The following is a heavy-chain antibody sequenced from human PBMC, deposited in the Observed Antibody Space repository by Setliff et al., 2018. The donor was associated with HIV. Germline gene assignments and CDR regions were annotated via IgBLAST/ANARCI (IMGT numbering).Heavy chain of an antibody. CDR1: GGSFRVYY. J-gene: IGHJ5*02. D-gene: IGHD1-26*01. Sequence: SETLSLTCTVSGGSFRVYYWTWVRQPPGKGLEWIGNMYYGGSTNSNPSLKSRVTMSIDASKNQFSLNLRSVTAADTATYYCARVKIVGFSGLFFDPWGQGTPVTVS. V-gene: IGHV4-59*01. CDR2: MYYGGST. CDR3: ARVKIVGFSGLFFDP.